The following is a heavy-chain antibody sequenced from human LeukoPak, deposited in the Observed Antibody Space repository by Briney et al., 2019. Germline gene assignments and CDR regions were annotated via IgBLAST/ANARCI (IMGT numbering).Heavy chain of an antibody. Sequence: ASVKVSCKASGYTFTGYYMHWVRQAPGQGLEWMGWINPNSGGTNYAQKFQGRVTMTRDTSISTAYMELSRLRPDDTAVYYCARDLTKAGYSSSFGYWGQGTLVTVSS. D-gene: IGHD6-13*01. CDR2: INPNSGGT. CDR1: GYTFTGYY. J-gene: IGHJ4*02. V-gene: IGHV1-2*02. CDR3: ARDLTKAGYSSSFGY.